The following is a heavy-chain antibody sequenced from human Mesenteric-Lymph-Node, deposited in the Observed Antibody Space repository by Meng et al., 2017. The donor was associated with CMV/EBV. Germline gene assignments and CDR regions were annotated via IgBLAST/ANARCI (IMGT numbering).Heavy chain of an antibody. J-gene: IGHJ4*02. CDR3: ARDGSWGRSTRSLDY. CDR1: GGSVSSGSYH. Sequence: SETLSLTCTVSGGSVSSGSYHWNWIRQPPGKGLEWIGQTVYGGNTNYSPSLKSRLTISVDTSKNQFSLKLSSVTAADTAVYYCARDGSWGRSTRSLDYWGQGTLVTVSS. D-gene: IGHD2-2*01. CDR2: TVYGGNT. V-gene: IGHV4-61*01.